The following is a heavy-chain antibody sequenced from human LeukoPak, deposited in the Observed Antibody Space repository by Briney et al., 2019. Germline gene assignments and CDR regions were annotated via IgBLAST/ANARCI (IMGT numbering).Heavy chain of an antibody. CDR1: GFTFSSYS. V-gene: IGHV3-21*01. CDR2: ISSSSSYI. D-gene: IGHD6-19*01. CDR3: ARDLDSSGWYTAQGY. Sequence: PGGSLRLSCAASGFTFSSYSMNWVRQAPGKGLEWVSSISSSSSYIYYADSVKGRFTISRGNAKNSLYLQMNSLRAEDTAVYYCARDLDSSGWYTAQGYWGQGTLVTVSS. J-gene: IGHJ4*02.